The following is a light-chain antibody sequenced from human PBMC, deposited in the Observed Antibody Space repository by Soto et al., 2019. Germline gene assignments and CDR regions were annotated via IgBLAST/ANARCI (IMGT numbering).Light chain of an antibody. CDR1: QDINSY. CDR3: QQYNIYPLT. CDR2: AAS. Sequence: DVQMTQSPSSLSASVGDRVTITCRASQDINSYLAWYQQKPGNASMFLIYAASSLQTGVPSRFSGSESGTDFTLTISNLQPEDSATYYCQQYNIYPLTFGGGTKVEIK. V-gene: IGKV1D-16*01. J-gene: IGKJ4*01.